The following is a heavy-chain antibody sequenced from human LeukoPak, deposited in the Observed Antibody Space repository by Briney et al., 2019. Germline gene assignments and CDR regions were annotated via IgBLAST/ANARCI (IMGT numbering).Heavy chain of an antibody. CDR1: GDSLTTDDSF. J-gene: IGHJ3*02. Sequence: SETLSLTCTVSGDSLTTDDSFWSWIRQFPGKGPEWIGYIHYRGTTNYNPSLKSRLSMSIDMSKDQFSLNLTSVTAADTAIYYCARDGYINDAFDIWGQGIVVTVSS. CDR3: ARDGYINDAFDI. CDR2: IHYRGTT. D-gene: IGHD1-1*01. V-gene: IGHV4-31*03.